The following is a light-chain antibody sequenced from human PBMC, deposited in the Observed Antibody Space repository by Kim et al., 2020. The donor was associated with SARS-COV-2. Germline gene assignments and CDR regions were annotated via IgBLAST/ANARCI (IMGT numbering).Light chain of an antibody. V-gene: IGLV3-1*01. CDR3: QAWDSSTV. CDR1: KLGDKY. Sequence: VSVSPGQTASITCSGDKLGDKYACWYQQKPGQSPVLVIYQDSKRPSGIPERFSGSNSGNTATLTISGTQAMDEADYYCQAWDSSTVFGTGTKVTVL. J-gene: IGLJ1*01. CDR2: QDS.